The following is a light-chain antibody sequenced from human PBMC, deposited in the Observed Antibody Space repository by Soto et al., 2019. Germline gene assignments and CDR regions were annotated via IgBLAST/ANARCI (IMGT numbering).Light chain of an antibody. V-gene: IGKV1-5*03. J-gene: IGKJ1*01. Sequence: DIQMTQSPSTLSASVGDRVTITCRASQSISSWLAWYHQKPGKAPKLLIYNASSLESGVPSRFSGSGSGTEFTLTISSRQPDDFATYYCQQYNSYWTFGQGTKVDIK. CDR2: NAS. CDR3: QQYNSYWT. CDR1: QSISSW.